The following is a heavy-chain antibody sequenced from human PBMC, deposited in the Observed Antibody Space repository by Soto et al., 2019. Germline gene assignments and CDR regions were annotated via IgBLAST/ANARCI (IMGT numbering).Heavy chain of an antibody. Sequence: SETLSLACAVYGESFSGYYWSWILQPPGKGLEWIGEINHSGSTNYNPSLKSRVTISVDTSKNQFSLKLSSVTAADTAVYYCARGRWLRSFLDYLGQGTLVTVSS. CDR1: GESFSGYY. J-gene: IGHJ4*02. CDR2: INHSGST. D-gene: IGHD5-12*01. CDR3: ARGRWLRSFLDY. V-gene: IGHV4-34*01.